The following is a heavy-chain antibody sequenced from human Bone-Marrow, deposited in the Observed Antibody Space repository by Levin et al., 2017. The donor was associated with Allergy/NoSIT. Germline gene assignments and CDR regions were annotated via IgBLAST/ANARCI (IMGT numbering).Heavy chain of an antibody. Sequence: GESLKISCAASGFTFNSYAMSWVRQAPGKELEWVSALSGSGGNTYYADSVKGRFTISRDNSKNTLYLQMSSLRAEDTAIYYCAKLTGRDGYKDPLDYWGQGTLVTVSS. CDR1: GFTFNSYA. CDR3: AKLTGRDGYKDPLDY. D-gene: IGHD5-24*01. V-gene: IGHV3-23*01. J-gene: IGHJ4*02. CDR2: LSGSGGNT.